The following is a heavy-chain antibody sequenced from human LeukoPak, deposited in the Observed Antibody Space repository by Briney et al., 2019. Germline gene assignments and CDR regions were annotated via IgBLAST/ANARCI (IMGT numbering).Heavy chain of an antibody. CDR2: IKPDGSDK. J-gene: IGHJ4*02. V-gene: IGHV3-7*01. CDR3: ARGRGLEY. Sequence: PGGSLRLSCAASGFTFNNFWMNWVRQAPGKGLEWVANIKPDGSDKYYVDSVKGRFTTSRDNAKNSLFLQMNSLRAEDTAVYYCARGRGLEYWGQGTLVTVSS. CDR1: GFTFNNFW.